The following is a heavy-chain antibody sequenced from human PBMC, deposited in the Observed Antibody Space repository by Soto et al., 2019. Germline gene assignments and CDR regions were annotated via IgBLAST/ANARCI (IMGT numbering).Heavy chain of an antibody. Sequence: ASVKVSCKASGYTFSDYYIHWVRQAPGQGLEWMGWINPNSGGTKYAPKFQGGVTMTRDTSITTAYMELSRLRSGDTAVYYCASEPATAKPEGVDFWGQGNLVTVYS. D-gene: IGHD1-1*01. CDR3: ASEPATAKPEGVDF. J-gene: IGHJ4*02. V-gene: IGHV1-2*02. CDR1: GYTFSDYY. CDR2: INPNSGGT.